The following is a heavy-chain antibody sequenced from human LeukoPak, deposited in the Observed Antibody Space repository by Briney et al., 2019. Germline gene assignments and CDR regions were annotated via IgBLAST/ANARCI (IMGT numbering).Heavy chain of an antibody. Sequence: AGGSLRLSCEVSGYTISSYGMHWVRQAPGKGLEWVAAISSDGRILQYADSVKGRFIVSRDTSKNTLYLQMNTLRAEDTAVYYCSSPYKAITIIGSVYWGQGTLVTVSS. CDR1: GYTISSYG. V-gene: IGHV3-30*03. CDR2: ISSDGRIL. CDR3: SSPYKAITIIGSVY. D-gene: IGHD3-9*01. J-gene: IGHJ4*02.